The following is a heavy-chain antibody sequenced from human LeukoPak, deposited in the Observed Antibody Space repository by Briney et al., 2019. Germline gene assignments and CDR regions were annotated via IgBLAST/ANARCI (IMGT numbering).Heavy chain of an antibody. J-gene: IGHJ4*02. CDR1: GFTFSSYA. CDR2: ISSSGGST. Sequence: GSLRLSCAASGFTFSSYAMSWVRQAAGKGLEWVSSISSSGGSTYYADSVKGRFTISRDYSKNTLYLQMNSLRAEDTAVYYCAKDLYTYGTTPLDYWGQGTLVTVSS. V-gene: IGHV3-23*01. CDR3: AKDLYTYGTTPLDY. D-gene: IGHD5-18*01.